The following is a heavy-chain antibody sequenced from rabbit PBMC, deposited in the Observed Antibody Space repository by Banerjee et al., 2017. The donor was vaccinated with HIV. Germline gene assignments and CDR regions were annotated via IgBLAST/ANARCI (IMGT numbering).Heavy chain of an antibody. V-gene: IGHV1S45*01. CDR2: IGVGSSGST. J-gene: IGHJ4*01. Sequence: QEQLEESGGDLVKPEGSLTLTCTASGFSFSSSYYMCWVRQAPGKGLEWIACIGVGSSGSTYDASWAKGRFTISKTSSTTVTLQMTSLTDADTATYFCARETAGYAGYGYEGIINLWDPGTLVTVS. CDR1: GFSFSSSYY. CDR3: ARETAGYAGYGYEGIINL. D-gene: IGHD6-1*01.